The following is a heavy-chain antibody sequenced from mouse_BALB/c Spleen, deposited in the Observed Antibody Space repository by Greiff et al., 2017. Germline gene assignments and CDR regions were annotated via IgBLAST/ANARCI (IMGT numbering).Heavy chain of an antibody. CDR1: GFSLTSYG. J-gene: IGHJ3*01. CDR3: ARDWDEGRFAY. Sequence: QVTLKVSGPGLVAPSQSLSITCTVSGFSLTSYGVHWVRQPPGKGLEWLGVIWAGGSTNYNSALMSRLSISKDNSKSQVFLKMNSLQTDDTAMYYCARDWDEGRFAYWGQGTLVTVSA. D-gene: IGHD4-1*01. CDR2: IWAGGST. V-gene: IGHV2-9*02.